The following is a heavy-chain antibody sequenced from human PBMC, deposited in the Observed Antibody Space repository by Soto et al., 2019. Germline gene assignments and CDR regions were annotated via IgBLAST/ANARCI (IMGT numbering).Heavy chain of an antibody. V-gene: IGHV1-2*04. D-gene: IGHD2-2*01. CDR3: ARGQVLMWDY. Sequence: ASVKVSCKASGYTFTGYYMHWVRQAPGQGLEWMGWINPNSGGTNYAQKFQGWVTMTRDTSISTAYMELRSLRSDDTAVYYCARGQVLMWDYWGQGTLVNVTS. CDR2: INPNSGGT. CDR1: GYTFTGYY. J-gene: IGHJ4*02.